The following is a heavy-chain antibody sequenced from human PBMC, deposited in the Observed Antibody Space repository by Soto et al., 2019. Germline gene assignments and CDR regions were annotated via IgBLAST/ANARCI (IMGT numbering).Heavy chain of an antibody. CDR1: GFTVSSYA. V-gene: IGHV3-30-3*01. Sequence: WWSLRLSCPASGFTVSSYAMHWVRQAPGKGLEWVAVISYDGSNKYYADSVKGRFTISRDNSKNTLYLQMNSLRAEDTAVYYCGRGKLSKGFTIFGVARLGYYGMDVWGQGTTVTVSS. J-gene: IGHJ6*02. D-gene: IGHD3-3*01. CDR2: ISYDGSNK. CDR3: GRGKLSKGFTIFGVARLGYYGMDV.